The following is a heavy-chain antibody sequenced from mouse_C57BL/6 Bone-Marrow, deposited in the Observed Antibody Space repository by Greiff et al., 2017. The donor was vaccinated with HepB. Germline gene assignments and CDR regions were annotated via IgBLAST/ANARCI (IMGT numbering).Heavy chain of an antibody. CDR2: IDPSDSYT. CDR3: ARGLLFYAMDY. J-gene: IGHJ4*01. CDR1: GYTFTSYW. V-gene: IGHV1-50*01. Sequence: VQLQQPGAELVKPGASVKLSCKASGYTFTSYWMQWVKQRPGQGLEWIGVIDPSDSYTNYNQKFKGKATLTVDTSSSTAYMQLSSLTSEDSAVYYCARGLLFYAMDYWGQGTSVTVSS. D-gene: IGHD2-3*01.